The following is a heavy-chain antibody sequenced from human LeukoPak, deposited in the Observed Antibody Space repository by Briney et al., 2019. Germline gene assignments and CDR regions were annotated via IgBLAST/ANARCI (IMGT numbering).Heavy chain of an antibody. V-gene: IGHV1-2*02. D-gene: IGHD3-10*01. CDR3: ATDLGTGNAFDI. Sequence: ASVKVSCKASGYTFTGYYMHWVRQAPGQGLEWMGWINPNSGGTNYAQKFQGRVTMTRDTSISTAYMELSSLRSEDTAVYYCATDLGTGNAFDIWGQGTMVTVSS. J-gene: IGHJ3*02. CDR2: INPNSGGT. CDR1: GYTFTGYY.